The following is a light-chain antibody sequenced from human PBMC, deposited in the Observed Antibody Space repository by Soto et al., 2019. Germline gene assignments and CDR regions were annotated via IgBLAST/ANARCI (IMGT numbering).Light chain of an antibody. CDR3: QQRRKWPIT. CDR2: DAS. V-gene: IGKV3-11*01. Sequence: EIVLTQSPATLSLSPGERATLSCRASQSVSSSLAWYQQKPGQAPRLLIYDASNRATGIPARFSGSGSGTDFTLTNSSLVPEDFAVYYCQQRRKWPITFGQGTRLEMK. CDR1: QSVSSS. J-gene: IGKJ5*01.